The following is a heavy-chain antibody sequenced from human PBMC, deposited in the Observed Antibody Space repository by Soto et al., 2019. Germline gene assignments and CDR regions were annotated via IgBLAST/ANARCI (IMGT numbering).Heavy chain of an antibody. CDR1: GFTFTSSA. CDR3: AAEDTAMVYSYGVLGY. Sequence: SVKVSCKASGFTFTSSAVQWVRQARGQRLEWIGWIVVGSGNTNYAQKFQERVTITRDMSTSTAYMELSSLRSEDTAVYYCAAEDTAMVYSYGVLGYWGQGTLVTVSS. J-gene: IGHJ4*02. V-gene: IGHV1-58*01. D-gene: IGHD5-18*01. CDR2: IVVGSGNT.